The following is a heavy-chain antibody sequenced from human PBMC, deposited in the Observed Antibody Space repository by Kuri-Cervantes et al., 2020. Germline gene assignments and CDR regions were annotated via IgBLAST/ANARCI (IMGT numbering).Heavy chain of an antibody. CDR3: ARRSVAGTGFDY. V-gene: IGHV1-8*01. Sequence: ASVKVSCKASGYTFTSYDINWVRQATGQGPEWMGWMNPNSGNTGYAQKFQGRVTVTRNTSISTAYMELSSLRSEDTAVYYCARRSVAGTGFDYWGQGTLVTVSS. D-gene: IGHD6-19*01. CDR2: MNPNSGNT. J-gene: IGHJ4*02. CDR1: GYTFTSYD.